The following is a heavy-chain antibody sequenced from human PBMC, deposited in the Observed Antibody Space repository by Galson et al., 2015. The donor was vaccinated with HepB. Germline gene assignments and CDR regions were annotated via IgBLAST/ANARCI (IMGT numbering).Heavy chain of an antibody. CDR2: ISIYNGNT. CDR3: ARVLIGGYYNNWFDP. CDR1: GYTFTSYG. J-gene: IGHJ5*02. Sequence: VKVSCKASGYTFTSYGISWVRQAPGQGLEWMGWISIYNGNTNYAQKVQGRVTMTADTSTSTAYMELRSLRSDDTAVYYCARVLIGGYYNNWFDPWGQGTLVTVSS. D-gene: IGHD3-3*01. V-gene: IGHV1-18*01.